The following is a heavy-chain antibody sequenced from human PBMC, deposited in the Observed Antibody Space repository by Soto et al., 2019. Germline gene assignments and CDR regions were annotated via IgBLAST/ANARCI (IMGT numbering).Heavy chain of an antibody. CDR3: AGDIVEMAN. Sequence: QVQLVQSGAEVKKPGSSVKVSCKASGGTFSSYSISWVRQAPGQGPEWMGRIIPILRIANYAQKFQGRVTNTADKSTGTAYMELSRLRAEDTAVYYCAGDIVEMANWGQGTLVTVSS. CDR1: GGTFSSYS. J-gene: IGHJ4*02. CDR2: IIPILRIA. V-gene: IGHV1-69*08. D-gene: IGHD3-16*02.